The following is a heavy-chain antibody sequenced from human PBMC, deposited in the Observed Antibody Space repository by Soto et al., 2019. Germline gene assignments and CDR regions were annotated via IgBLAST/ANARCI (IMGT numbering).Heavy chain of an antibody. V-gene: IGHV3-43D*03. CDR3: AKGPLGDYVYFHH. Sequence: GGSLRLSCAASGFTFDDYAMHWVRQAPGKGLEWVSLISWDGGSTYYADSVKGRFTISRDNSKNSLYLQMNSLRAEDTAVYYCAKGPLGDYVYFHHWGQGTLVTVSS. CDR2: ISWDGGST. D-gene: IGHD4-17*01. CDR1: GFTFDDYA. J-gene: IGHJ1*01.